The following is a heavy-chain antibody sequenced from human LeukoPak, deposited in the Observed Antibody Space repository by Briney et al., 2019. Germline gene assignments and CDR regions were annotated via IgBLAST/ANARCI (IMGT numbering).Heavy chain of an antibody. CDR3: ARGPIKTYSSSWYLEYYFDY. Sequence: GGSLRLSCAASGFTVSSNYMSWVRQAPGKGLEWVSVIYSGGSTYYADSVKGRFTISRDNSKNTLYLQMNSLRAEDTAVYYCARGPIKTYSSSWYLEYYFDYWGQGTLVTVSS. CDR2: IYSGGST. CDR1: GFTVSSNY. D-gene: IGHD6-13*01. J-gene: IGHJ4*02. V-gene: IGHV3-53*01.